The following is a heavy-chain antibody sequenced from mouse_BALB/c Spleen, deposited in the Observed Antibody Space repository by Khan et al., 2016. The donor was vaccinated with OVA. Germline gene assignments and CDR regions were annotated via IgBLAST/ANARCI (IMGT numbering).Heavy chain of an antibody. CDR3: ARNREPDYFDY. J-gene: IGHJ2*01. CDR1: GFSLTRHG. Sequence: QVQLKDSGPGLVAPSQSLSITCTVSGFSLTRHGIHWVRQPPGKGLEWLGIIWAGGSTNYNSALMSRLSITKDSSKSQVFLKMNSLQTDDTAIYYCARNREPDYFDYWGQGTTLTVSS. CDR2: IWAGGST. V-gene: IGHV2-9*02.